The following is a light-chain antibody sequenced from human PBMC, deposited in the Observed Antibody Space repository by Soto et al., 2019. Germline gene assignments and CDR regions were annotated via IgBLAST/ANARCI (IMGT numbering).Light chain of an antibody. V-gene: IGKV3-11*01. CDR1: QSVSIY. CDR2: DAS. Sequence: EIVLTQSPATLSLSPGERATVSCRASQSVSIYLAWYQQKPGQAPRLLIYDASNRATGIPARFSGSGSGADFTLTLSSLEPEDFAGSYCQQRISWPPTFGQGTRLEIK. J-gene: IGKJ5*01. CDR3: QQRISWPPT.